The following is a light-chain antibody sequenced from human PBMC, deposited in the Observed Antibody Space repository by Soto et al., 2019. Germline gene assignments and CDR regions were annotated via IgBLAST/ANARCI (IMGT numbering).Light chain of an antibody. CDR2: SNN. Sequence: QSVLTQPPSASGTPGQRVTISCSGSSSNIGSNTVNWYQQLPGTAPQLLIYSNNQRPSRVPDRFSGSKSGTSASRAISGLQSEDEADYYCASWDDSLNGPVLGGGTKLTVL. J-gene: IGLJ2*01. CDR1: SSNIGSNT. CDR3: ASWDDSLNGPV. V-gene: IGLV1-44*01.